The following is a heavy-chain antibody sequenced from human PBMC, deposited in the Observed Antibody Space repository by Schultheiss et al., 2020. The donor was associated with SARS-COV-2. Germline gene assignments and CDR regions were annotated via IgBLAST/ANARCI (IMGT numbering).Heavy chain of an antibody. V-gene: IGHV4-61*01. Sequence: GSLSLTCTVSGGSVSSGSYYWSWIRQPPGKGLEWIGYIYYSGSTNYNPSLKSRVTISVDTSKNQFSLKLSSVTAADTAVYYCARGVSGYSYGKADYWGQGTLVTVSS. D-gene: IGHD5-18*01. CDR1: GGSVSSGSYY. CDR2: IYYSGST. CDR3: ARGVSGYSYGKADY. J-gene: IGHJ4*02.